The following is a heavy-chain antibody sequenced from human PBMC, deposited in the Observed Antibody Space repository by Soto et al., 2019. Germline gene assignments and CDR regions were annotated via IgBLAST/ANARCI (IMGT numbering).Heavy chain of an antibody. Sequence: EVQLVESGGGLVKPGGSLRLSCAASGFTFSNAWMNWVRQAPGKGLEWGGRIKGKTDGGTTDYAAPVKGRFTISRDDSKNTLYLQMNSLKTEDTAVYYCTTDPIVVVQDAFDIWGQGTMVTVSS. CDR1: GFTFSNAW. V-gene: IGHV3-15*07. D-gene: IGHD3-22*01. CDR3: TTDPIVVVQDAFDI. J-gene: IGHJ3*02. CDR2: IKGKTDGGTT.